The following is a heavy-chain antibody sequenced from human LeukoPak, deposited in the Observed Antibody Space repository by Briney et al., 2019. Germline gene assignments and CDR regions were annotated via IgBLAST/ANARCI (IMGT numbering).Heavy chain of an antibody. J-gene: IGHJ4*02. CDR1: GFTFSSYW. CDR3: AREVYDSSGYLDY. V-gene: IGHV3-21*01. D-gene: IGHD3-22*01. Sequence: GGSLRLSCAASGFTFSSYWMNWVRQAPGKGLEWVSSISSSSSYRYYEESVKGRFSISRDNARNSLYLQMNSLRAEDTAVYYCAREVYDSSGYLDYWGQGTLVTVSS. CDR2: ISSSSSYR.